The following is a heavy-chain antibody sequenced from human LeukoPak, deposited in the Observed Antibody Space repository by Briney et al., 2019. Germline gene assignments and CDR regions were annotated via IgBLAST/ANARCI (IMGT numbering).Heavy chain of an antibody. V-gene: IGHV3-7*03. Sequence: PGGSLRLSCAASGFAFSSYWMSWVRQAPGKGLEWVANIKQDGSEKYYVDSVKGRFTISRDNAKNSLYLQMNSLRAEDTAVYYCARDWGLLGVSSDYWGQGTLVTVSS. J-gene: IGHJ4*02. CDR1: GFAFSSYW. D-gene: IGHD2-15*01. CDR3: ARDWGLLGVSSDY. CDR2: IKQDGSEK.